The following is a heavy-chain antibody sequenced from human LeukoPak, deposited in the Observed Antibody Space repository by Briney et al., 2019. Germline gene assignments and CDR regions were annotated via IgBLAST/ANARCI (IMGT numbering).Heavy chain of an antibody. J-gene: IGHJ4*02. CDR1: GFTFSSYA. D-gene: IGHD2-15*01. Sequence: GGSLRLSCTASGFTFSSYAMSWVRQAPGKGLEWVSAISGSGGSTYYADFVKGRFTISRDNSKNTLYLQMNSLRAEDTAVYYCAKDQEIVVVVAATFDYWGQGTLVTVSS. V-gene: IGHV3-23*01. CDR3: AKDQEIVVVVAATFDY. CDR2: ISGSGGST.